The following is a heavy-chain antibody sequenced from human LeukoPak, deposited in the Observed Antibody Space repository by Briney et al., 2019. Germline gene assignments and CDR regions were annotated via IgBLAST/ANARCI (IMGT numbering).Heavy chain of an antibody. CDR2: ISWNSGSI. CDR3: ATWPGGWYGEDS. CDR1: GFTFDDYA. Sequence: PGRSLRLSCAASGFTFDDYAMHWVRQAPGKGLEWVSGISWNSGSIGYADSVKGRFTISRDTSKNTLHLQMNSLRAEDTAVYYCATWPGGWYGEDSWGQGTLVTVSS. J-gene: IGHJ4*02. D-gene: IGHD6-19*01. V-gene: IGHV3-9*01.